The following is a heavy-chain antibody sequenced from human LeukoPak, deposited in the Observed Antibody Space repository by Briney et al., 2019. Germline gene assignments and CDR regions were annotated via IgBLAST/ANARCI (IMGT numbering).Heavy chain of an antibody. J-gene: IGHJ4*02. Sequence: GGSLRLSCAASGFTFSSYSMNWVRQAPGKGQVGVSYISSSSSTIYYADSVKGRFTISRDKAKNSLYLQMNSLRDEDTGVYYCARDIGYSGYDYHGYWGQGTLVTV. CDR1: GFTFSSYS. CDR3: ARDIGYSGYDYHGY. V-gene: IGHV3-48*02. D-gene: IGHD5-12*01. CDR2: ISSSSSTI.